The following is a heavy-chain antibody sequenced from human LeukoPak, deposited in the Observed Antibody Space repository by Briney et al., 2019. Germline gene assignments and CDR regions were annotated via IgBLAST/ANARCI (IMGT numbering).Heavy chain of an antibody. CDR1: GGSISRSSYY. CDR2: IYYSGSA. J-gene: IGHJ4*02. CDR3: AGYSSSWYQSYFDY. V-gene: IGHV4-39*07. D-gene: IGHD6-13*01. Sequence: KPSETLSLTCTVSGGSISRSSYYWGWIRQPPGKGLEWIGSIYYSGSAYYNPSLESRVTMSVDTSKNQFSLKLSSVTAADTAVYYCAGYSSSWYQSYFDYWGQGTLVTVSS.